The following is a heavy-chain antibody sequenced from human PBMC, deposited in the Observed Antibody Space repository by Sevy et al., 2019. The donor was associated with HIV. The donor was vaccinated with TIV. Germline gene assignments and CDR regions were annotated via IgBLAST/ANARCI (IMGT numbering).Heavy chain of an antibody. J-gene: IGHJ6*02. V-gene: IGHV3-30-3*01. CDR1: GFTFSSYA. CDR2: ISYDGSNK. D-gene: IGHD6-6*01. CDR3: ARDRVTIAARTYYYYGMDV. Sequence: GGSLRLSCAASGFTFSSYAMHWVRQAPGKGLEWVAVISYDGSNKYYADSVKGRFTISRDNFKNTLYLQMNSLRAEDTAVYYCARDRVTIAARTYYYYGMDVWGQGTTVTVSS.